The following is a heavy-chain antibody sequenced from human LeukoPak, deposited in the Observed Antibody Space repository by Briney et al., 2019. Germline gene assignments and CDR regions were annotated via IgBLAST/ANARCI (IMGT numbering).Heavy chain of an antibody. CDR3: AAYNCSSTKCYTGGLDH. V-gene: IGHV3-23*01. Sequence: PGGSLRLSCAASGFTLSSYAMSWVRQAPGKGLEWVSAIGVSGTGTYYADSVKGRFTISRDNSKSTLFLQMNSLRAEDTAVYYCAAYNCSSTKCYTGGLDHWGQGTLLTVSS. CDR1: GFTLSSYA. J-gene: IGHJ4*02. CDR2: IGVSGTGT. D-gene: IGHD2-2*02.